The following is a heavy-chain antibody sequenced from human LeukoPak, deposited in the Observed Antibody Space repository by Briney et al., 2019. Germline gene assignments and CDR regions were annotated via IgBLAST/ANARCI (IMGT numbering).Heavy chain of an antibody. Sequence: GRSLRLSCAASGFTFSSCAMHWVRQAPGKGLEWVAVISYDGSNKYYADSVKGRFTISRDNSKNTLYLQMNSLRAEDTAVYYCAREGIRTYSSSSPFDYWGQGTLVTVSS. J-gene: IGHJ4*02. CDR2: ISYDGSNK. V-gene: IGHV3-30-3*01. CDR1: GFTFSSCA. CDR3: AREGIRTYSSSSPFDY. D-gene: IGHD6-6*01.